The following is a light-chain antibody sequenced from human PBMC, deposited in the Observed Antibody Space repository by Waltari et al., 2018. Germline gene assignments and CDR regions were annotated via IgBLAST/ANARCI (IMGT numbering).Light chain of an antibody. CDR2: EVT. Sequence: QSALTQPASVSGSPGQSIPISCTGTSSAIGSYNFFSWYQHHPGKAPKLILYEVTKRPSGVSDRFSGSKSGNTASLTISGLQAEDDADYYCYSSAMSAFVVFGGGTKLTVL. CDR1: SSAIGSYNF. J-gene: IGLJ3*02. V-gene: IGLV2-23*02. CDR3: YSSAMSAFVV.